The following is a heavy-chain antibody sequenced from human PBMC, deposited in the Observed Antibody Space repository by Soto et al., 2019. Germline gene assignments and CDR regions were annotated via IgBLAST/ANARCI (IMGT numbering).Heavy chain of an antibody. CDR1: GFTFSSYA. J-gene: IGHJ4*02. CDR3: ARGGAWQWLAIDY. D-gene: IGHD6-19*01. V-gene: IGHV3-30-3*01. CDR2: ISYDGSNK. Sequence: GGSLRLSCAASGFTFSSYAMHWVRQAPGKGLEWVAVISYDGSNKYYADSVKGRFTISRDNSKNTLYLQMNSLRAEDTAVYYCARGGAWQWLAIDYWGQGTLVTVSS.